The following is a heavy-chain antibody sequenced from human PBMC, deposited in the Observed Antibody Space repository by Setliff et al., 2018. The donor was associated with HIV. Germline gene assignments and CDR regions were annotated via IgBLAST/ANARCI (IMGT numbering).Heavy chain of an antibody. D-gene: IGHD3-10*01. Sequence: SDTLSLTCAVYGGSFNGYYWTWIRQPPGKGLEWIGEIDHSGSTKYHASLKSRVTISIDTSKNQISLKLSSVTAADTAVYYCARGLNYYGSGSYLPLGYWGQGTLVTVSS. J-gene: IGHJ4*02. CDR1: GGSFNGYY. CDR3: ARGLNYYGSGSYLPLGY. CDR2: IDHSGST. V-gene: IGHV4-34*01.